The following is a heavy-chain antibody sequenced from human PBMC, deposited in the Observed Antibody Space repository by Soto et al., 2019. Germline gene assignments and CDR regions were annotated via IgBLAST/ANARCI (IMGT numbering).Heavy chain of an antibody. Sequence: GASVKVSCKASGGTFSSYAISWVRQAPGRGLEWMGGIIPIFGTANYAQKFQGRVTITADESTSTAYMELSSLRSEDTAVYYCARDKQKWSRFRNYYYYGMDVWGQGTTVTVSS. D-gene: IGHD2-15*01. CDR2: IIPIFGTA. V-gene: IGHV1-69*13. CDR1: GGTFSSYA. CDR3: ARDKQKWSRFRNYYYYGMDV. J-gene: IGHJ6*02.